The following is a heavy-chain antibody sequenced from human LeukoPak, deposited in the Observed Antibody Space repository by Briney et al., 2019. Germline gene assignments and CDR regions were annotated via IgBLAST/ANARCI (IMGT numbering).Heavy chain of an antibody. J-gene: IGHJ4*02. Sequence: GESLKISCWGSGYSFTSYWISWVRQVPGKGLEWMGRIDPRDSYTNYSPSFQGHVTISADKSISTAYLQWSSLKASDTAMYYCARQFAVSLDDYWGQGTLVTVSS. CDR1: GYSFTSYW. D-gene: IGHD3-16*01. CDR3: ARQFAVSLDDY. CDR2: IDPRDSYT. V-gene: IGHV5-10-1*01.